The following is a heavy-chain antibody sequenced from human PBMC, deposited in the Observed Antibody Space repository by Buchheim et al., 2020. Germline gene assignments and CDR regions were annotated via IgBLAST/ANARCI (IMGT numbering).Heavy chain of an antibody. CDR3: ARDDRRSSPHYGMDV. CDR2: IYYSGST. J-gene: IGHJ6*02. D-gene: IGHD1-26*01. V-gene: IGHV4-59*01. CDR1: GGSISSYY. Sequence: QVQLQESGPGLVKPSETLSLTCTVSGGSISSYYWSWIRQPPGKGLEWIGYIYYSGSTNYNPSLKSRVTISVDTSKNQFSLQLSSVTAADTAVYYCARDDRRSSPHYGMDVWGQGTT.